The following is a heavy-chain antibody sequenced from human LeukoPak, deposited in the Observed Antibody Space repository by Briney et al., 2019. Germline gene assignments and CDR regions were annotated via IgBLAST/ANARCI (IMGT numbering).Heavy chain of an antibody. CDR3: ANYGSGSYGGVSDY. V-gene: IGHV1-46*01. Sequence: ASVEVSCKASGGTFSSYAISWVRQAPGQGLEWMGIITPSGDSTNYAQKFQGRVTMTRDTSTSTVYMELSSLRSEDTAVYYCANYGSGSYGGVSDYWGQGTLVTVSS. J-gene: IGHJ4*02. D-gene: IGHD3-10*01. CDR1: GGTFSSYA. CDR2: ITPSGDST.